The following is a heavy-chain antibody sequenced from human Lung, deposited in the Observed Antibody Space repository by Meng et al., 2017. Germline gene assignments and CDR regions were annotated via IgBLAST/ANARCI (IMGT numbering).Heavy chain of an antibody. J-gene: IGHJ4*02. CDR2: VYFSGST. V-gene: IGHV4-61*08. D-gene: IGHD4-23*01. CDR1: GDSVSSGGYY. CDR3: ARGGTVVNLGY. Sequence: LHDSCQGLVSPSETLPFSVTVSGDSVSSGGYYWSWIRQPTGKGLEWIGYVYFSGSTNYNPSLKSRVTISLDTSKNQFSLKLNSVTAADTAVYYCARGGTVVNLGYWGPGTLVTVSS.